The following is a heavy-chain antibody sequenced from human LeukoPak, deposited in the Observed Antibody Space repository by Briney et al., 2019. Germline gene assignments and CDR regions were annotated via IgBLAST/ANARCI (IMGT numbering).Heavy chain of an antibody. J-gene: IGHJ4*02. Sequence: SETLSLTCTVSGGPIRDFYWSWIRLPPGKGLEWIGYTYYSGSTSYNPSLESRVAISADMSKNQFSPKLTSVTGADTAVYYCAGERGEEYSSGWYKRNYFDNWGQGIRVTVSS. D-gene: IGHD6-19*01. CDR1: GGPIRDFY. CDR3: AGERGEEYSSGWYKRNYFDN. CDR2: TYYSGST. V-gene: IGHV4-59*12.